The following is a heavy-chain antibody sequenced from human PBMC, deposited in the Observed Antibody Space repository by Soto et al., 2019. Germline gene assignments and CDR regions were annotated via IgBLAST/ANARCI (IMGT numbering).Heavy chain of an antibody. CDR1: GGTFSSYT. Sequence: GASVKVSCKASGGTFSSYTISCVRQAPGQGLEWMGRIIPILGIANYAQKFQGRVTITADKSTSTAYMELSSLRSEDTAVYYCASTVDPLRYFDWSCDYWGQGTLVTVSS. CDR3: ASTVDPLRYFDWSCDY. J-gene: IGHJ4*02. V-gene: IGHV1-69*02. D-gene: IGHD3-9*01. CDR2: IIPILGIA.